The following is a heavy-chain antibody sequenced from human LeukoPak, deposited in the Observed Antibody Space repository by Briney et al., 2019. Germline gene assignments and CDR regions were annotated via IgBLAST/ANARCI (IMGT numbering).Heavy chain of an antibody. V-gene: IGHV3-9*01. CDR2: ISWNSGSI. D-gene: IGHD3-10*01. CDR3: AKASYGSGSYSATFDY. CDR1: GFTFDDYA. J-gene: IGHJ4*02. Sequence: GGSLRLSCAASGFTFDDYAMHWVRQAPGKGLEWVSGISWNSGSIGYADSVKGRFTISRDNAKNSLYLQMNSLRAEDTALYYCAKASYGSGSYSATFDYWGQGTLVTVSS.